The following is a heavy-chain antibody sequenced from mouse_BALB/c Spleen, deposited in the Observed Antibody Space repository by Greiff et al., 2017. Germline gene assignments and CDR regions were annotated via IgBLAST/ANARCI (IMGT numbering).Heavy chain of an antibody. J-gene: IGHJ3*01. V-gene: IGHV14-3*02. CDR3: AYYYGSSPFAY. CDR2: IDPANGNT. Sequence: EVQLQQSGAELVKPGASVKLSCTASGFNIKDTYMHWVKQRPEQGLEWIGRIDPANGNTKYDPKFQGKATITADTSANTAYLQLSSLTSEHTAVYYCAYYYGSSPFAYWGQGTLVTVSA. D-gene: IGHD1-1*01. CDR1: GFNIKDTY.